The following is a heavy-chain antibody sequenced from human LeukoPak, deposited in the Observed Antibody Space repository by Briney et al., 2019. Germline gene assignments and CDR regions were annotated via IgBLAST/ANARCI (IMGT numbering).Heavy chain of an antibody. CDR1: GFTVNSNY. V-gene: IGHV3-53*01. Sequence: GGSLRLSCAASGFTVNSNYMNWARQAPGKGLEWLSVIYTDDQTYYADAVKGRFIVSRDIPKNTLYLQVNNVTAEDTAIYYCAREVANGASYSSAWSVWGQGTTVSVSS. CDR3: AREVANGASYSSAWSV. CDR2: IYTDDQT. J-gene: IGHJ6*02. D-gene: IGHD6-19*01.